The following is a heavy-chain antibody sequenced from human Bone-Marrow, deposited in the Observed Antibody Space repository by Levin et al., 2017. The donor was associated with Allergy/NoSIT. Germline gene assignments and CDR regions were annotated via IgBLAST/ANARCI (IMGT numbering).Heavy chain of an antibody. Sequence: GGSLRLSCVASGFTFDDYGMHWVRQVPGKGLEWVSSISWNSGTINYADAVKGRFTISRDNARNSVYLQMNNLRPEDAAFYYCARQDSFGSFYFFHHWGQGTLVTVSS. D-gene: IGHD3-22*01. CDR1: GFTFDDYG. CDR2: ISWNSGTI. V-gene: IGHV3-9*01. CDR3: ARQDSFGSFYFFHH. J-gene: IGHJ4*02.